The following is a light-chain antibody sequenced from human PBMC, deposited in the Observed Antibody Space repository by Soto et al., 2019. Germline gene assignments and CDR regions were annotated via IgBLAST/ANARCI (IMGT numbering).Light chain of an antibody. J-gene: IGKJ1*01. CDR3: LKYDTVPRT. CDR2: GAS. CDR1: QSLTSYK. V-gene: IGKV3-20*01. Sequence: EIVLMQSPGTLSLSPGERATLSCRASQSLTSYKLAWYQQKPGQSPRLLIYGASSRAPGIPDRFSGSGSGPGFTFTISRLEPEDYAVYYCLKYDTVPRTFGQGTKVDIK.